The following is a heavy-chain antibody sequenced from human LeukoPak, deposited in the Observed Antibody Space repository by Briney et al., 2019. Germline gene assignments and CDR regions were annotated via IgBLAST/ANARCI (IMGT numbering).Heavy chain of an antibody. D-gene: IGHD7-27*01. V-gene: IGHV1-69*05. Sequence: SVKVSCKASGGTFSSYVISWVRQAPGQGLEWMGGIIPIIGTPNYAQKFQGRVTITTDDSTSTAYMELSSLRSEDTAVYYCARVTGPNSYYYYYMDVWGKGTTVTVSS. J-gene: IGHJ6*03. CDR1: GGTFSSYV. CDR2: IIPIIGTP. CDR3: ARVTGPNSYYYYYMDV.